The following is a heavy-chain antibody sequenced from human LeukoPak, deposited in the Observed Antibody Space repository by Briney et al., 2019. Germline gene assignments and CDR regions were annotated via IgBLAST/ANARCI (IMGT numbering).Heavy chain of an antibody. CDR1: GFSFTNYG. CDR3: ARDLGSVGHTYGY. D-gene: IGHD5-18*01. J-gene: IGHJ4*02. V-gene: IGHV3-30*03. CDR2: ISYDTRNI. Sequence: GGSLRLSCTASGFSFTNYGMHWVRQAPGKGLEWVAAISYDTRNIYYADVVKGRFTISRDNSKNSLYLQMNSLRAGDTAVYYCARDLGSVGHTYGYWGQGTLVTVSS.